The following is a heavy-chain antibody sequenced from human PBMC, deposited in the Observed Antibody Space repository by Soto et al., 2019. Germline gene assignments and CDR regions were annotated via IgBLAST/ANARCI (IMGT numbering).Heavy chain of an antibody. CDR1: GYTSTSYG. V-gene: IGHV1-18*01. J-gene: IGHJ6*02. CDR2: ISAYNGNT. CDR3: AREIRMITFGGVIVRSYYYGMDV. Sequence: ASVKVSCKASGYTSTSYGISWVRQAPGQGLEWMGWISAYNGNTNYAQKLQGRVTMTTDTSTSTAYMELRSLRSDDTAVYYCAREIRMITFGGVIVRSYYYGMDVWGQGTTVTVSS. D-gene: IGHD3-16*02.